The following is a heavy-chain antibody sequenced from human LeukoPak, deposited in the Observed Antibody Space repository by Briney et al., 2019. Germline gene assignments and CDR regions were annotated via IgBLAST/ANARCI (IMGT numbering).Heavy chain of an antibody. J-gene: IGHJ4*02. V-gene: IGHV3-23*01. CDR1: GFTFSSYA. CDR3: ARGLNGYNLLGLFDY. D-gene: IGHD5-24*01. Sequence: GGSLRLSCAASGFTFSSYAMSWVRQAPGKGLEWVSSISGSGGSTHYADSVKGRFTIPGDNSKSTLYLQMNSLRAEDTAVYYCARGLNGYNLLGLFDYWGQGTLVTVSS. CDR2: ISGSGGST.